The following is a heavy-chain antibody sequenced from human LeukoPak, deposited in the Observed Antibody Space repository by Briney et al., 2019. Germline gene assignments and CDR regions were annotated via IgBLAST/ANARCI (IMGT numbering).Heavy chain of an antibody. Sequence: GASVKVSCEVSGYTLTELSMHWVRPAPGKGLEWMGGFDPEDGETIYAQKFQGRVTMTEDTSTDTAYMELSSLRSEDTAVYYCATVGSYDSSGYYPLWGQGTLVTVSS. CDR1: GYTLTELS. J-gene: IGHJ4*02. CDR3: ATVGSYDSSGYYPL. V-gene: IGHV1-24*01. CDR2: FDPEDGET. D-gene: IGHD3-22*01.